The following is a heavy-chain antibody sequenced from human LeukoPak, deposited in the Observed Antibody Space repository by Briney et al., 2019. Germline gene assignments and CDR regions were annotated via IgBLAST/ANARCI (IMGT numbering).Heavy chain of an antibody. D-gene: IGHD6-19*01. CDR3: ARDPRIAVAGKYFDY. Sequence: ASVKVSCKASGYTFTSYGFSWVRQAPGQGLEWMGRINPNSGGTNYAQKFQGRVTMTRDTSISTAYMELSRLRSDDTAVYYCARDPRIAVAGKYFDYWGQGTLVTVSS. CDR1: GYTFTSYG. CDR2: INPNSGGT. J-gene: IGHJ4*02. V-gene: IGHV1-2*06.